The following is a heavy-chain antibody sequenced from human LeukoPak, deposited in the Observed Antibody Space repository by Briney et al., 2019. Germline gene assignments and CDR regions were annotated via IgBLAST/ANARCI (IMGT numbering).Heavy chain of an antibody. CDR2: IYHSGSP. D-gene: IGHD4-23*01. CDR1: GGSISSNNW. Sequence: PSGTLSLTCAVSGGSISSNNWWGWVRQPPGKGLEWIGEIYHSGSPNYNPSLKSRVTISVDKSRNHFSLNLSSVTAADTAVYYCARIEDYGGNSVNYWGQGTLVTVSS. CDR3: ARIEDYGGNSVNY. V-gene: IGHV4-4*02. J-gene: IGHJ4*02.